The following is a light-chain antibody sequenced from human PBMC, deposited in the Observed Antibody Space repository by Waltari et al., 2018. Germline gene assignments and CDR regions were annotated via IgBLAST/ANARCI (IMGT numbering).Light chain of an antibody. V-gene: IGLV1-44*01. CDR1: SSNIGSNT. CDR3: AAWDDSLNAWV. Sequence: QSVLTQPPSASGTPGQSVTISCSGSSSNIGSNTVNWYQQLPGTAPQLLIYSNHQRPTGVPDRFSASKSGTSASLAISGLQSGDGADFYCAAWDDSLNAWVFGGGTKLTVL. CDR2: SNH. J-gene: IGLJ3*02.